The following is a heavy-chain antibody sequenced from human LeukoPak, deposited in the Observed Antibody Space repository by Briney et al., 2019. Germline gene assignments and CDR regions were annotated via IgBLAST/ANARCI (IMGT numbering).Heavy chain of an antibody. CDR2: INHSGST. CDR3: TRSDTYDYDSSGYPNWFDT. J-gene: IGHJ5*02. V-gene: IGHV4-34*01. Sequence: SETLSLTCAVYGGSFSGYYWSWIRQPPGKGLEWIGEINHSGSTNYNPSLKSRVTISVDTSKNQFSLKLSSVTAADTAVYYCTRSDTYDYDSSGYPNWFDTWGQGTLVTVSS. D-gene: IGHD3-22*01. CDR1: GGSFSGYY.